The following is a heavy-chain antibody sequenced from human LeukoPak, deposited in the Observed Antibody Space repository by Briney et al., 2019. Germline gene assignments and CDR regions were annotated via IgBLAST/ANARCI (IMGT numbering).Heavy chain of an antibody. D-gene: IGHD3-10*01. CDR3: ARVFGNSAHGSGPLDY. Sequence: PGGSLRLSCAASGFTFSSYAMHWVRQAPGKGLEWVAVISYDGSNKYYADSVKGRFTISRDNSKNTLYLQMNSLRAEDTAVYYCARVFGNSAHGSGPLDYWGQGTLVTVSS. J-gene: IGHJ4*02. CDR2: ISYDGSNK. V-gene: IGHV3-30-3*01. CDR1: GFTFSSYA.